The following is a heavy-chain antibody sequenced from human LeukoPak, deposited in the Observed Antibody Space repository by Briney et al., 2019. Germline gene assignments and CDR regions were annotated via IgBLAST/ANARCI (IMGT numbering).Heavy chain of an antibody. CDR1: GFTFSSYA. J-gene: IGHJ4*02. V-gene: IGHV3-23*01. CDR3: AKDQRYSSSSGGDY. Sequence: GGSLRLSCAASGFTFSSYAMSWVRQAPGKGLEWVSAISGSGGSTYYADSVKGRFTISRDNSKNTLYLQMNSLRAEDPAVYYCAKDQRYSSSSGGDYWGQGTLVTVSS. CDR2: ISGSGGST. D-gene: IGHD6-6*01.